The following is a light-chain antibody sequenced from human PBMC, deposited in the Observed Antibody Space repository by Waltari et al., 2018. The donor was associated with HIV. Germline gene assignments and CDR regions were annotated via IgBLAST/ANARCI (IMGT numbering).Light chain of an antibody. J-gene: IGLJ1*01. CDR2: DVT. CDR3: CSYSGSGTLYV. V-gene: IGLV2-11*01. CDR1: SSDVGGYTF. Sequence: QSALTQPRSVSGSPGQSVTISCTGTSSDVGGYTFVSWYQHHPGKAPKLVISDVTNPPSGVPDRFSGSKSGNTASLTISGLQAEDEADYYCCSYSGSGTLYVFGTGTEVTVL.